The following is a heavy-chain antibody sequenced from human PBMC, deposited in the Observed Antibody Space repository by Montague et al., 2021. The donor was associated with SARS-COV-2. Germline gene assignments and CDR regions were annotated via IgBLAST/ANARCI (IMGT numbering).Heavy chain of an antibody. CDR2: IRGNANNYAT. V-gene: IGHV3-73*01. CDR1: GFSFSGAA. CDR3: ARFPEEGNPD. D-gene: IGHD4-23*01. Sequence: SLRLSCATSGFSFSGAAMHWVRQASGKGLEWVGRIRGNANNYATQYAASVKGRFTISRDNSKSATYLQMNSLKIEDTAVYYCARFPEEGNPDWGQGTLVTVSS. J-gene: IGHJ4*02.